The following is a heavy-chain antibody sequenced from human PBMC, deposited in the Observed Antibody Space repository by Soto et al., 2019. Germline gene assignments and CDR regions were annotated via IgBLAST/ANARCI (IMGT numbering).Heavy chain of an antibody. V-gene: IGHV3-21*01. CDR3: ARDGQLVPAIYYYYGMDV. CDR2: ISSSSSYI. Sequence: GGSLRLSCAASGFTFSSYSMNWVRQAPGKGLEWVSSISSSSSYIYYADSVKGRFTISRDNAKNSLYLQMNSLRAEDTAVYYCARDGQLVPAIYYYYGMDVWGQGTTVTVSS. J-gene: IGHJ6*01. D-gene: IGHD6-13*01. CDR1: GFTFSSYS.